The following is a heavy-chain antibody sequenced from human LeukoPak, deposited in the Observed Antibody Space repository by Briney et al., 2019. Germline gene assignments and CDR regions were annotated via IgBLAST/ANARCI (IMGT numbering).Heavy chain of an antibody. CDR3: ATSYDYGGNPPEDY. D-gene: IGHD4-23*01. J-gene: IGHJ4*02. V-gene: IGHV3-23*01. CDR2: ISASGVGGVNT. CDR1: GFTFSNYA. Sequence: PGGSLRLSCVASGFTFSNYAMTWVRQAPGKGLDWVSSISASGVGGVNTYFADSVKGRFTVSRDNSKNTLYLQMNSLRAEDTAVYYCATSYDYGGNPPEDYWGQGTLVTVSS.